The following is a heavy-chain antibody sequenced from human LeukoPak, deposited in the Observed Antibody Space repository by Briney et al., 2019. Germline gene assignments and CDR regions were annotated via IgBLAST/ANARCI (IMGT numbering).Heavy chain of an antibody. Sequence: ASVKVSCKASGYTFTGYYIHWVRQAPGQGLEWMGWISAYNGNTNYAQKLQGRVTMTTDTSTSTAYVELRSLRSDDTAVYYCARDVSPGCSGWFDPWGQGTLVTVSS. J-gene: IGHJ5*02. CDR1: GYTFTGYY. CDR3: ARDVSPGCSGWFDP. CDR2: ISAYNGNT. V-gene: IGHV1-18*04. D-gene: IGHD2-15*01.